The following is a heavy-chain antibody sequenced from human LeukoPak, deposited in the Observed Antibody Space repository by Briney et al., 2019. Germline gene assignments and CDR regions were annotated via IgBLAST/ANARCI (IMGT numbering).Heavy chain of an antibody. Sequence: WESLKISCKGSGYSFTSYWIGWVRQMPGKGLEWMGIIYPGDSDTRYSPSFQGQVTISADKSISTAYLQWSSLKASDTAMYYCARGLPVRGVIGPFDYWGQGTLVTVSS. CDR2: IYPGDSDT. CDR3: ARGLPVRGVIGPFDY. CDR1: GYSFTSYW. J-gene: IGHJ4*02. V-gene: IGHV5-51*01. D-gene: IGHD3-10*01.